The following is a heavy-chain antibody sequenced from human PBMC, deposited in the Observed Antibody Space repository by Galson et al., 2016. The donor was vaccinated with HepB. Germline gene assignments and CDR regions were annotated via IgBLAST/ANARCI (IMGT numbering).Heavy chain of an antibody. D-gene: IGHD3-3*01. Sequence: SLRLSCAASGFTFRSYSMNWVRQAPGKGLEWISSISSSSGYIYYADSVKGRFTISRDNAKNSLYLQMNSLRAEDTAVYYCARDLSSAYYDFWSGYRPIDSWGQGTLVTVSS. J-gene: IGHJ4*02. V-gene: IGHV3-21*01. CDR1: GFTFRSYS. CDR3: ARDLSSAYYDFWSGYRPIDS. CDR2: ISSSSGYI.